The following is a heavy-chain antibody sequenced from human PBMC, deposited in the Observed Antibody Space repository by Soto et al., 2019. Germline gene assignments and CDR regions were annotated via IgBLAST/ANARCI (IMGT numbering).Heavy chain of an antibody. CDR1: GYTFTSYD. J-gene: IGHJ4*02. CDR2: IIPIFGTA. CDR3: AREVSSSWYCYDY. D-gene: IGHD6-13*01. Sequence: SVKVSCKASGYTFTSYDINWVRQATGQGLEWMGGIIPIFGTANYAQKFQGRVTITADESTSTAYMELSSLRSEDTAVYYCAREVSSSWYCYDYWGKGTLVTVSS. V-gene: IGHV1-69*13.